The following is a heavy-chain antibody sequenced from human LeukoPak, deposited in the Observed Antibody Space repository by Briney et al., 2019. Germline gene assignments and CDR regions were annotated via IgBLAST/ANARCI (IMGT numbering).Heavy chain of an antibody. CDR3: ARDAQRGGSGSYYTYFDY. J-gene: IGHJ4*02. D-gene: IGHD3-10*01. CDR2: ISYDGSNK. CDR1: GFTFSSYA. V-gene: IGHV3-30-3*01. Sequence: GGSLRLSCAASGFTFSSYAMHWVRQAPGKGLEWVAVISYDGSNKYYADSVKGRFTISRDNSKNTLYLQMNSLRAEDTAVYYCARDAQRGGSGSYYTYFDYWGQGTLVTVSS.